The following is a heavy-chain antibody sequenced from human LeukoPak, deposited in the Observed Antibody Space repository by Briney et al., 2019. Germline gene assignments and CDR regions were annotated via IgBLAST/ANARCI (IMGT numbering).Heavy chain of an antibody. CDR3: TRLAGGYSYFDY. V-gene: IGHV3-49*04. Sequence: GGSLRLSCTASGFTLGDYAMSWVRQAPGKGLEWVGFIRSKAYGGTTEYAASVKGRFTISRDDSKSIAYLQMNSLKTEDTAVYYCTRLAGGYSYFDYWGQGTLVTVSS. J-gene: IGHJ4*02. CDR2: IRSKAYGGTT. D-gene: IGHD5-12*01. CDR1: GFTLGDYA.